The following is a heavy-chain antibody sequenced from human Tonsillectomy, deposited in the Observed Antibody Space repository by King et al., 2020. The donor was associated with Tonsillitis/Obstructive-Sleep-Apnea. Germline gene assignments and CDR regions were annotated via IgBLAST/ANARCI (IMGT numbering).Heavy chain of an antibody. CDR3: ARGPYYDSRGYYYFDF. Sequence: QLVESGGGLVKPGGSLRLSCAASGFTFNSYTMNWVRQAPGKGLEWVSSISSGSSYMYYADSVKGRFTISRDNDKNSLYLQMNSLRAEDTAVYYCARGPYYDSRGYYYFDFGGQGTLVTVSS. D-gene: IGHD3-22*01. CDR1: GFTFNSYT. CDR2: ISSGSSYM. J-gene: IGHJ4*02. V-gene: IGHV3-21*01.